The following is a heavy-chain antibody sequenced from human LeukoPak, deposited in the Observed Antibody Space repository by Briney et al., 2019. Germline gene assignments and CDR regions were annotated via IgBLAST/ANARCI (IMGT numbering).Heavy chain of an antibody. Sequence: GGSLRLSCAASGFTFSSYSMNWVRQAPGKGLEWVSSISSSSSYIYYADSVKGRFTISRDNAKNSLYLQMNSLRAEDTAVYYCASRISVEIEADYWGQGTLATVSS. CDR3: ASRISVEIEADY. CDR1: GFTFSSYS. V-gene: IGHV3-21*01. D-gene: IGHD3-10*01. J-gene: IGHJ4*02. CDR2: ISSSSSYI.